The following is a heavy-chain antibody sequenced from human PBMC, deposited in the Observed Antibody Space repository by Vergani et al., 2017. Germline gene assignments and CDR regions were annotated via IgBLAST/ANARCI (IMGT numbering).Heavy chain of an antibody. Sequence: QVHLMQSGAEGKKPGSSVKVSCKASGGSFSNFAITWVRQAPGQGLEWMGTIIPVFGTANYAQKFQGSVTITADEETNTAYMELSSLRFEDTAIYYCARGQGMVIAPYAYDIWGQETKVTVSS. D-gene: IGHD3-3*01. CDR2: IIPVFGTA. J-gene: IGHJ3*02. CDR1: GGSFSNFA. V-gene: IGHV1-69*18. CDR3: ARGQGMVIAPYAYDI.